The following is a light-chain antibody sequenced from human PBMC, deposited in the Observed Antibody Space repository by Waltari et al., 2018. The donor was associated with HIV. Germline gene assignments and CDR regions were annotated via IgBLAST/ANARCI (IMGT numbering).Light chain of an antibody. CDR3: CAYAGSTTYVI. CDR1: NSDDGCYNL. Sequence: QSALTQPSSVSGYPRQSITISFTATNSDDGCYNLVSLYQQHPGMAPKLLIYEVSKRPSGVSNRFSGSKSGTTASLTISGLQAEDEADYYCCAYAGSTTYVIFGGGTKLTVL. J-gene: IGLJ2*01. CDR2: EVS. V-gene: IGLV2-23*02.